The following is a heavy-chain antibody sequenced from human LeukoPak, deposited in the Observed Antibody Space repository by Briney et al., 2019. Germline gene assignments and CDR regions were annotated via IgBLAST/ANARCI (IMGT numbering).Heavy chain of an antibody. CDR2: IYYSGST. J-gene: IGHJ4*02. D-gene: IGHD3-3*01. Sequence: SETLSLTCTVSGGSISSYYWSWLRQPPGKGLEWIGYIYYSGSTNYNPSLKSRVTISVDTSKNQFSLKLSSVTAADTAVYYCARCSTESYYDFWSGSSLFDYWGQGTLVTVSS. V-gene: IGHV4-59*01. CDR3: ARCSTESYYDFWSGSSLFDY. CDR1: GGSISSYY.